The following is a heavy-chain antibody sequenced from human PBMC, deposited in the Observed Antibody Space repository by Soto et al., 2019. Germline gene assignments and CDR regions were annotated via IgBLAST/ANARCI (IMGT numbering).Heavy chain of an antibody. V-gene: IGHV1-46*01. Sequence: QVQLVQSGAEVKKPGASVKVSCKASGYTFTSYYMHWVRQAPGQGLEWMGIINPSGGSTSYAQKFQGRVTKTSDTSTSTVYMELSSLRSEDTAVYYCARGARGGDGYKGIFDYWGQGTLVTVSS. CDR2: INPSGGST. D-gene: IGHD3-16*01. CDR3: ARGARGGDGYKGIFDY. CDR1: GYTFTSYY. J-gene: IGHJ4*02.